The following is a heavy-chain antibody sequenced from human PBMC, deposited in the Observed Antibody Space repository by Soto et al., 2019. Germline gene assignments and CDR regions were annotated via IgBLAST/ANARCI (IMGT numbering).Heavy chain of an antibody. Sequence: ASVKVSCTASGYTFTSYAMHWVRQAPGQGLEWMGWISAYNGNTNYAQKLQGRVTMTTDTSTSTAYMELRSLRSDDTAVYYCATTYYDFWSGYYRLDYWGQGTLVTVSS. CDR3: ATTYYDFWSGYYRLDY. CDR2: ISAYNGNT. CDR1: GYTFTSYA. V-gene: IGHV1-18*01. J-gene: IGHJ4*02. D-gene: IGHD3-3*01.